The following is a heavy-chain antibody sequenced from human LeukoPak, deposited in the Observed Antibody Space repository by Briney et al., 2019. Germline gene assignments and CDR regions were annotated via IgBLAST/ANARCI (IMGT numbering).Heavy chain of an antibody. CDR3: ARDPVAGYDAFDI. J-gene: IGHJ3*02. D-gene: IGHD6-19*01. Sequence: GASVKVSCKTSGYTFTYFGITWVRQAPGQGLEWMGWISTYNGNAKYAQNLQGRVTMTTDTSTTTVYMELRSLRSDDTAVYYCARDPVAGYDAFDIWGQGTMVTVSS. CDR1: GYTFTYFG. V-gene: IGHV1-18*01. CDR2: ISTYNGNA.